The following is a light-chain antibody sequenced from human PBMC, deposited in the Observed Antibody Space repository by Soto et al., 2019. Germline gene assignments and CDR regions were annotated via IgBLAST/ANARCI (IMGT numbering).Light chain of an antibody. CDR2: DAS. V-gene: IGKV3-11*01. Sequence: EIVMTQSPATLSVSPVERATLSCMASRTVNNYLAWYQQKPGQAPRLLIYDASNRATGIPARFSGSGSGTDFTLTISSLEPEDFAVYYCQQRSNWPGITFGQGTRLEIK. CDR3: QQRSNWPGIT. J-gene: IGKJ5*01. CDR1: RTVNNY.